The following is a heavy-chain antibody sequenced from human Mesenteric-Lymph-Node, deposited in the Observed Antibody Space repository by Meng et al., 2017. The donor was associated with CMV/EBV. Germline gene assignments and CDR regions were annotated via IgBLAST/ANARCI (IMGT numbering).Heavy chain of an antibody. CDR3: ARETGSIRYRYFDY. V-gene: IGHV3-23*03. D-gene: IGHD6-13*01. CDR2: IFGGGGTT. Sequence: GESLKISCAASGFTFNTYAMNWVRQAPGKGLEWVSVIFGGGGTTYYADSVKGRFTISRDNSKNTLYVQMNSLRAKDTAVYYCARETGSIRYRYFDYWGQGTLVTVSS. J-gene: IGHJ4*02. CDR1: GFTFNTYA.